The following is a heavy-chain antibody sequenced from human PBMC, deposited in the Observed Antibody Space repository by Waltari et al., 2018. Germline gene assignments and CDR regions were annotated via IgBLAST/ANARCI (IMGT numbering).Heavy chain of an antibody. D-gene: IGHD3-16*01. Sequence: QIQLVESGGGVVQPGGSLRLSCVASGFTFSAHGLHWIRQAPGKGLEWVAFMRSDGISKFYADSLKGRFTISRDDSKSTLYLQLNSLSAEDTAVYYCARISGFYYDRGSLTFLHWGRGTLLTVSS. CDR3: ARISGFYYDRGSLTFLH. V-gene: IGHV3-30*02. J-gene: IGHJ4*02. CDR2: MRSDGISK. CDR1: GFTFSAHG.